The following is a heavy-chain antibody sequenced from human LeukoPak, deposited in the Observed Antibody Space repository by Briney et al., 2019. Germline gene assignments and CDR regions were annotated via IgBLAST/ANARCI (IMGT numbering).Heavy chain of an antibody. CDR1: GYTFTGYY. V-gene: IGHV1-2*04. D-gene: IGHD4-17*01. CDR2: INPNSGGT. Sequence: ASVKVSCKASGYTFTGYYMHWVRQAPGQGLEWMGWINPNSGGTNYAQKFQGWVTMTRDTSISTAYMELSRLRSDDTAVYYCAREGDYEDYYYGMDVWGQGTTVTVSS. CDR3: AREGDYEDYYYGMDV. J-gene: IGHJ6*02.